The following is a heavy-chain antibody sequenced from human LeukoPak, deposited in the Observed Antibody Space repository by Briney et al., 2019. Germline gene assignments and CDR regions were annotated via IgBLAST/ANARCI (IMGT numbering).Heavy chain of an antibody. Sequence: GGSLRLSCAASGFTFSSYGMHWVRQAPGKGLEWVAVISYDGSNKYYADSVKGRFTISRDNSKNTLYLQMNSLRAEDTAVYYCAKLNEWELQHAFDIWGQGTMVTVSS. CDR2: ISYDGSNK. J-gene: IGHJ3*02. V-gene: IGHV3-30*18. CDR1: GFTFSSYG. CDR3: AKLNEWELQHAFDI. D-gene: IGHD1-26*01.